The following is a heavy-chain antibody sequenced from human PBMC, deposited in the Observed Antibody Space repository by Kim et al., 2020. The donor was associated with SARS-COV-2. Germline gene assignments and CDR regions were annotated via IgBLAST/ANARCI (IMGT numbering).Heavy chain of an antibody. V-gene: IGHV3-21*01. CDR3: ARVNYYDSSGYYYDPGAFDI. D-gene: IGHD3-22*01. CDR2: ISSSSSYI. J-gene: IGHJ3*02. Sequence: GGSLRLSCAASGFTFSSYSMNWVRQAPGKGLEWVSSISSSSSYIYYADSVKGRFTISRDNAKNSLYLQMNSLRAEDTAVYYCARVNYYDSSGYYYDPGAFDIWGQGTMVTVSS. CDR1: GFTFSSYS.